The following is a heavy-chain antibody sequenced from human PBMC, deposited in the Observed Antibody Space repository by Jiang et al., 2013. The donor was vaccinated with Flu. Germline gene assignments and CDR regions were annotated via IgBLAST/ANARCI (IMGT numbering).Heavy chain of an antibody. CDR2: IYYSGST. V-gene: IGHV4-59*01. Sequence: LLKPSETLSLTCTVSGGSISSYYWSWIRQPPGKGLEWIGYIYYSGSTNYNPSLKSRVTISVDTSKNQFSLKLSSVTAADTAVYYCARDLVRKAALSAFDIWGQGTMVTVSS. J-gene: IGHJ3*02. CDR3: ARDLVRKAALSAFDI. CDR1: GGSISSYY. D-gene: IGHD3-10*01.